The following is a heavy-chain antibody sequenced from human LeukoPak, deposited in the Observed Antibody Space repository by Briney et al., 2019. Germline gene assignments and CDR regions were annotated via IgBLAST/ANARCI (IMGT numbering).Heavy chain of an antibody. CDR1: GFTFSDYY. V-gene: IGHV3-11*04. CDR2: ISSSSSTI. CDR3: ARDRGAITVRNFDS. D-gene: IGHD3-16*01. J-gene: IGHJ4*02. Sequence: KAGGSLRLSCAASGFTFSDYYMTWVRQAPGKGLEGVSYISSSSSTIYYADSVEGRFTISRDNAKNSLYLQLNSLRAEDTAVYYCARDRGAITVRNFDSWGQGTLVTVSS.